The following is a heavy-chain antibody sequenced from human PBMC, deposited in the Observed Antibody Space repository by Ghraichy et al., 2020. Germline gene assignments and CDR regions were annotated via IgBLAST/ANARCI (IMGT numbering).Heavy chain of an antibody. V-gene: IGHV4-59*01. J-gene: IGHJ4*02. Sequence: SETLSLTCTVSGGSISSYYWSWIRQPPGKGLEWIGYIYYSGSTNYNPSLKSRVTISVDTSKNQFSLKLSSVTAADTAVYYCARGGYCSGGSCYSTNFDYWGQGTLVTVSS. D-gene: IGHD2-15*01. CDR2: IYYSGST. CDR1: GGSISSYY. CDR3: ARGGYCSGGSCYSTNFDY.